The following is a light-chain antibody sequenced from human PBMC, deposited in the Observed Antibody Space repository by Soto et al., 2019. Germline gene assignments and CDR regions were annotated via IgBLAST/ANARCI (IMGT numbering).Light chain of an antibody. V-gene: IGLV2-14*01. CDR2: QVT. J-gene: IGLJ1*01. CDR3: TSYSSSSTFYV. CDR1: SSDIGGDYY. Sequence: QSVLTQPASVSGSPGQSITISCTGTSSDIGGDYYVSWYQHHPGKAPKIIIYQVTNRPSGVSHRFSGSKSGNTASLTISGLQAEDEADYYCTSYSSSSTFYVFGTGTKVTFL.